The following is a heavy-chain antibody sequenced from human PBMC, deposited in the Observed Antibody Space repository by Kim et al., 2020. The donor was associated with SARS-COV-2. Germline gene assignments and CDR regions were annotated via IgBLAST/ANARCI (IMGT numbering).Heavy chain of an antibody. CDR1: GFTFSSYA. Sequence: GGSLRLSCAASGFTFSSYAMSWVRQAPGKGLEWVSAISGSGGSTYYADSVKGRFTISRDNSKNTLYLQMNSLRAEDTAVYYCAKSDLLNTFYSSGWYYYYGMDVWGQGTTVTVSS. CDR2: ISGSGGST. D-gene: IGHD6-19*01. V-gene: IGHV3-23*01. J-gene: IGHJ6*02. CDR3: AKSDLLNTFYSSGWYYYYGMDV.